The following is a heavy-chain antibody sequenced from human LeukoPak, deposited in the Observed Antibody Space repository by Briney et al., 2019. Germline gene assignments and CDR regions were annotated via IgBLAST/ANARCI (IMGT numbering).Heavy chain of an antibody. Sequence: PGGSLRLSCAASGFTFNTYVMSWVRQAPGKGLEWVSAISGSGGGTYYVDSVKGRSTISRDNSKNTLYLQMNSLRAEDTAVYYCATVYSSSPLRPMDVWGQGTTVTVSS. J-gene: IGHJ6*02. D-gene: IGHD2-2*01. CDR3: ATVYSSSPLRPMDV. CDR1: GFTFNTYV. CDR2: ISGSGGGT. V-gene: IGHV3-23*01.